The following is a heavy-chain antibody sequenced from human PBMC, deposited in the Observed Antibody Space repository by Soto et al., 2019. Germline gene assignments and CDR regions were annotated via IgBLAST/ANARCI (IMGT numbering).Heavy chain of an antibody. Sequence: EVQLVESGGGLVQPGGSLKLSCAASGFAFSDSAIHWVRQASGKGLEWVGRIRSKVSSYETAYAASVKGRFTISSDNSKNTVYLQMSSLYGEDTAVYYCIRREDQQVAWLDPWGQGTLVTVSS. J-gene: IGHJ5*02. CDR1: GFAFSDSA. D-gene: IGHD6-13*01. CDR3: IRREDQQVAWLDP. V-gene: IGHV3-73*01. CDR2: IRSKVSSYET.